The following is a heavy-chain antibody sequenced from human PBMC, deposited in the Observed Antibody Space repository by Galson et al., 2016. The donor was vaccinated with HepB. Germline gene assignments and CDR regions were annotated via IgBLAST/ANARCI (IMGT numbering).Heavy chain of an antibody. CDR2: ISGVDGTT. D-gene: IGHD6-19*01. CDR3: AKERRLAVPGLDH. J-gene: IGHJ4*02. CDR1: GFTFSSYP. V-gene: IGHV3-23*01. Sequence: LRLSCAASGFTFSSYPMTWVRQAPGKGLEWISTISGVDGTTYYADSVEGRFTISRDNSKNTLYLQMNSLTVEDTAVYHCAKERRLAVPGLDHWGQGALLTVSS.